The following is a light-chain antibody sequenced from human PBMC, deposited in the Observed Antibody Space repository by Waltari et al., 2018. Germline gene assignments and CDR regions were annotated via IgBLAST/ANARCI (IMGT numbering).Light chain of an antibody. CDR2: EAS. CDR3: QQKNSNSLLT. J-gene: IGKJ4*01. CDR1: QSISKW. V-gene: IGKV1-5*03. Sequence: DIRMTQSPSTLSASAGDRVIISCRASQSISKWLAWYQQKPGKAPKLLIYEASTLQSGFPQRFSGTGSGTDFTLPTTSLQPDDFAPYYSQQKNSNSLLTSAEGPK.